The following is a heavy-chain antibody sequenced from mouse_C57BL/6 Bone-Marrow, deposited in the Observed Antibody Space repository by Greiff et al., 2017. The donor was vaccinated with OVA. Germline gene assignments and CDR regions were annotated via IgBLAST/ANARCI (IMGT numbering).Heavy chain of an antibody. CDR3: TTPSITTVVVPFDY. D-gene: IGHD1-1*01. CDR2: IDPEDGDT. J-gene: IGHJ2*01. CDR1: GFNIKDYY. V-gene: IGHV14-1*01. Sequence: EVQLQQSGAELVRPGASVKLSCTASGFNIKDYYMHWVKQRPEQGLEWIGRIDPEDGDTEYAPKFQGKATMTADTSSNTAYLQLSSLTSEDTAVYYCTTPSITTVVVPFDYWGQGTTLTVSS.